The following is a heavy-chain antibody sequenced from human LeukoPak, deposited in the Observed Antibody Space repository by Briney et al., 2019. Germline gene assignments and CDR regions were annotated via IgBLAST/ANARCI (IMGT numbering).Heavy chain of an antibody. CDR2: IYSSGST. J-gene: IGHJ4*02. Sequence: SETLSLTCTVSGGSISSYYWSWIRQPPGKGLEWFGYIYSSGSTNYSPSLTSRVTISLDTSKNQFSLKLRSVTAADTAVYYCARNRYGDYLDNWGQGTLATVSS. D-gene: IGHD4-17*01. CDR3: ARNRYGDYLDN. CDR1: GGSISSYY. V-gene: IGHV4-59*01.